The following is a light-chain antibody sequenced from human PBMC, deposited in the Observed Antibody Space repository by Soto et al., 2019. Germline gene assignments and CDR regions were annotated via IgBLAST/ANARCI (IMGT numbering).Light chain of an antibody. CDR1: QSIADW. Sequence: DIQMTQSPSTLSASVGDRVTITCRASQSIADWLAWYQQKPGKAPKLLIFDASNLESGVPSRFSGSGSGTDFTLTISSLQPDDFATYYCQQYDSFPVTFGQGTKVDIK. V-gene: IGKV1-5*01. J-gene: IGKJ1*01. CDR2: DAS. CDR3: QQYDSFPVT.